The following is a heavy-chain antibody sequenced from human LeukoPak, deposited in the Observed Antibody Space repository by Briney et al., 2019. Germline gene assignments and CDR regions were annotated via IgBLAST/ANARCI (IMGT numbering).Heavy chain of an antibody. J-gene: IGHJ3*02. CDR2: IYYSGST. CDR1: GGPISSYY. V-gene: IGHV4-59*01. D-gene: IGHD3-22*01. Sequence: SSETLSLTCTVSGGPISSYYWSWIRQPPGKGLEWIGYIYYSGSTNYNPSLKSRVTISVDTSKNQFSLKLSSVTAADTAVYYCARDSSGYYEGNAFDIWGQGTMVTVSS. CDR3: ARDSSGYYEGNAFDI.